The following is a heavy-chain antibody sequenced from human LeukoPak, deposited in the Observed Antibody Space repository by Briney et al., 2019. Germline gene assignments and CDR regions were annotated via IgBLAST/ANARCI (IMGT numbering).Heavy chain of an antibody. CDR1: GFTFSSYA. CDR3: AKAGGKYCSGGSCYYVDY. V-gene: IGHV3-30-3*01. CDR2: ISYDGSNK. D-gene: IGHD2-15*01. Sequence: PGRSLRLSCAASGFTFSSYAMHWVRQAPGKGLEWVAVISYDGSNKYYADSVKGRFTISRDNSKNTLYLQMNSLRAEDTAVYYCAKAGGKYCSGGSCYYVDYWGQGTLVTVSS. J-gene: IGHJ4*02.